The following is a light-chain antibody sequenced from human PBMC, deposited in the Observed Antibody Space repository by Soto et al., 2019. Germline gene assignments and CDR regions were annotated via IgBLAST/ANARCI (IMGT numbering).Light chain of an antibody. J-gene: IGKJ1*01. CDR2: KAS. Sequence: DIQMTQSASTLSASVGDRFTITFRASQSISSWLAWYPQKPGKAPKLLIYKASSLESGVPSRFSGSGSGTEFTLTISSLQPDDFATYYCQQYNSYSQTFGQGTKVDIK. CDR3: QQYNSYSQT. CDR1: QSISSW. V-gene: IGKV1-5*03.